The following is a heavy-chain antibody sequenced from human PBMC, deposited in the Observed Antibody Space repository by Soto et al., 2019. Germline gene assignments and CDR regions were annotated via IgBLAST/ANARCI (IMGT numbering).Heavy chain of an antibody. Sequence: EVQLVESGGDLVQPGGSLRLSCVTSGFTFGPYLMSWVRQAPGKGLEWVASIRADEREIYYGDSVKGRFTISRDNANNSLYLQMDTLRVEDTAVYYCLPWGILTGYAYWGQGTLVTVSS. CDR2: IRADEREI. CDR1: GFTFGPYL. V-gene: IGHV3-7*02. J-gene: IGHJ4*02. CDR3: LPWGILTGYAY. D-gene: IGHD3-9*01.